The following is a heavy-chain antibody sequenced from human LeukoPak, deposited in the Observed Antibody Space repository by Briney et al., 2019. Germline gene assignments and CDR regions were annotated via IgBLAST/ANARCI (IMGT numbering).Heavy chain of an antibody. CDR3: ARDLSVAVADNDY. V-gene: IGHV4-30-4*01. D-gene: IGHD6-19*01. Sequence: PSQTLSLTCTVSGGSISSGDYYWSWIRQPPGKGLEWIGYIYYSGSTYYNPSLKSRVTISVDTSKNQFSLKLSSVTAADTAVYYCARDLSVAVADNDYWGQGTLVTVSS. J-gene: IGHJ4*02. CDR1: GGSISSGDYY. CDR2: IYYSGST.